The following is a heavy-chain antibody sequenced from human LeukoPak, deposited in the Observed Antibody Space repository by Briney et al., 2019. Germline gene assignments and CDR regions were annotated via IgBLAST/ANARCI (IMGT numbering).Heavy chain of an antibody. CDR3: ARGGYDSSDNWFDP. J-gene: IGHJ5*02. Sequence: SQTLSLTCTVSGGSISSGGYYWSWIRQHPGKGLERIGYIYYSGSTYYNPSLKSRVTISVDTSKNQFSLKLSSVTAADTAVYYCARGGYDSSDNWFDPWGQGTLVTVSS. CDR1: GGSISSGGYY. V-gene: IGHV4-31*03. CDR2: IYYSGST. D-gene: IGHD3-22*01.